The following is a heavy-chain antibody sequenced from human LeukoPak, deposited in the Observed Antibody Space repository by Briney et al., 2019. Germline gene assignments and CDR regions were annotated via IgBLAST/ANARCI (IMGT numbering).Heavy chain of an antibody. V-gene: IGHV3-64*01. J-gene: IGHJ6*03. CDR1: GFTFSSYA. D-gene: IGHD5-12*01. CDR3: AKGGGYEAQYYYYYLDV. Sequence: GGSLRLSCAASGFTFSSYAMHWVRQAPGEGLEYVSAISSNGGSTYYANSVKGRFTISRDNSKNTLYLQMGSLRAEDMAVYYCAKGGGYEAQYYYYYLDVWGKGTTVTISS. CDR2: ISSNGGST.